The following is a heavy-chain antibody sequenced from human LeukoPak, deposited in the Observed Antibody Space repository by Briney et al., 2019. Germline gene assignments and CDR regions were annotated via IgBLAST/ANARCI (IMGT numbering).Heavy chain of an antibody. CDR1: GFTFSSYA. Sequence: PGGSLRLSCATSGFTFSSYAMSWVRQAPGKGLEWVSTVSGSGGKTYYADSVKGRFTISRDNSKSTLSLQMNSLRADDTALYYCARSRTDTTWNLGYWGQGSLVTVSS. D-gene: IGHD1-1*01. CDR2: VSGSGGKT. V-gene: IGHV3-23*01. J-gene: IGHJ4*02. CDR3: ARSRTDTTWNLGY.